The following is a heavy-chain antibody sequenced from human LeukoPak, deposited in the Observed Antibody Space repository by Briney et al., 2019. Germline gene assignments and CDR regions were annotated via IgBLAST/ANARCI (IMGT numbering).Heavy chain of an antibody. Sequence: GGSLRLSCTASGFTFGDYAMTWVRQAPGKGLEWVSGISASGGGTYYADSVKGRFAISRDNSKSTVYLQMNSLRAEDTAVYYCAKDPTAAGTAEYFQHWGQGTLVTVSS. CDR1: GFTFGDYA. V-gene: IGHV3-23*01. CDR2: ISASGGGT. D-gene: IGHD6-13*01. CDR3: AKDPTAAGTAEYFQH. J-gene: IGHJ1*01.